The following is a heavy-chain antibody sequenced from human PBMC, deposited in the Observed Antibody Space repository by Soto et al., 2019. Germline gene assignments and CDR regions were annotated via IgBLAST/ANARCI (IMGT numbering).Heavy chain of an antibody. Sequence: GGSLRLSCAASGFTFSSYAMSWVRQAPGKGLEWVSAISGSGGSTYYADSVKGRFTISRDNSKNTLYLQMNSLRAEDTAVYYCAKEGSGRYYTPNWLDPWGQGTLVTVSS. CDR2: ISGSGGST. CDR3: AKEGSGRYYTPNWLDP. D-gene: IGHD3-10*01. J-gene: IGHJ5*02. V-gene: IGHV3-23*01. CDR1: GFTFSSYA.